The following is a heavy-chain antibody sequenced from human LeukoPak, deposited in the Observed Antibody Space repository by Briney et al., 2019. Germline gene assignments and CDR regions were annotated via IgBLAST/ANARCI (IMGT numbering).Heavy chain of an antibody. D-gene: IGHD2-8*01. CDR3: AREGRGTNAFDI. CDR1: GFTFSSYA. J-gene: IGHJ3*02. Sequence: GGSLRLSCAASGFTFSSYAMSWVRQAPGKGLEWVSAISGSGGSTYYADSVKGRFTISRDNSKNTLYLQMYSLRAEDTAVYYCAREGRGTNAFDIWGQGTMVTISS. V-gene: IGHV3-23*01. CDR2: ISGSGGST.